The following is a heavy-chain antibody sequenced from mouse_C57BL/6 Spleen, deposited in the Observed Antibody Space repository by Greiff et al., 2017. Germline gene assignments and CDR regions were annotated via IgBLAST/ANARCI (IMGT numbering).Heavy chain of an antibody. J-gene: IGHJ3*01. CDR3: ARGGYYGDGFAY. V-gene: IGHV1-50*01. CDR1: GYTFTSYW. D-gene: IGHD1-2*01. CDR2: IDPSDSYT. Sequence: QVQLQQPGAELVKPGASVKLSCKASGYTFTSYWMQWVNQRPGQGLEWIGEIDPSDSYTNYNQKFKGKATLTVDTSSSTAYMQLSSLTSEDSAVYYCARGGYYGDGFAYWGQGTLVTVSA.